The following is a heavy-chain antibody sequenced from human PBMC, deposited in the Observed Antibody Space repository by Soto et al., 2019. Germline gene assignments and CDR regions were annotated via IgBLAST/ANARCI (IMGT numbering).Heavy chain of an antibody. CDR2: ISYDGSNK. J-gene: IGHJ3*02. CDR3: AKVKSGAVAVSGAFDI. D-gene: IGHD6-19*01. CDR1: GFTFSSYG. V-gene: IGHV3-30*18. Sequence: GGSLRLSCAASGFTFSSYGMHWVRQAPGKGLEWVAVISYDGSNKYYADSVKGRFTISRDNSKNTLYLQMNSLRAEDTAVYYFAKVKSGAVAVSGAFDIWGQGTMVTVSS.